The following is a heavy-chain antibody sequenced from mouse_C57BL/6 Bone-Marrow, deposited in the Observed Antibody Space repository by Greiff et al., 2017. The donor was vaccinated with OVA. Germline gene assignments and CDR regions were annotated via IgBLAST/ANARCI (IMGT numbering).Heavy chain of an antibody. Sequence: EAQLQESGPELVKPGASVKISCKASGYSFTGYYMNWVKQSPEKSLEWIGEINPSTGGTTYNQKFKAKATLTVDKSSSTAYMQLKSLTSEDSAVYYCAAYDYGWFAYWGQGTLVTVSA. CDR1: GYSFTGYY. CDR3: AAYDYGWFAY. J-gene: IGHJ3*01. V-gene: IGHV1-42*01. D-gene: IGHD2-4*01. CDR2: INPSTGGT.